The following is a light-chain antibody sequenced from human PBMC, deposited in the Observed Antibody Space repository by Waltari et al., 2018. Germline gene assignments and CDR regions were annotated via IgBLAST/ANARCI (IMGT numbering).Light chain of an antibody. Sequence: QSALTPPASVSGSPGQSITISCSGTDSDVGAYAFVPWYQQHPGKAPHLIMYEVSNRPSGISNRFSASKSGNTASLTISGLQAEDEADYYCSSYTTSSAPGVFGTGTRVTVL. CDR2: EVS. CDR1: DSDVGAYAF. CDR3: SSYTTSSAPGV. V-gene: IGLV2-14*01. J-gene: IGLJ1*01.